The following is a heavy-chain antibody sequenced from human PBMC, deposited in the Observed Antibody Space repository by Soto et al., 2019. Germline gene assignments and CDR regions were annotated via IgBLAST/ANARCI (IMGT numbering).Heavy chain of an antibody. CDR2: IRGFSPYT. V-gene: IGHV3-21*01. D-gene: IGHD3-10*01. CDR3: ARDRGYDAHDYYYNAMDV. Sequence: GGSLRLSCISSGFTFRTYTMNWVRQAPGKGLEWVSGIRGFSPYTFYAESVRGRFTISRDNAKNSLFLQMDSLRAEDTAVYYCARDRGYDAHDYYYNAMDVWGQGTTVTVSS. J-gene: IGHJ6*02. CDR1: GFTFRTYT.